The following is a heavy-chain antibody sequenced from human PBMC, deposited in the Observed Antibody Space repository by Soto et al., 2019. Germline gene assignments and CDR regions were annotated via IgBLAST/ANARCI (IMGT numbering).Heavy chain of an antibody. D-gene: IGHD5-12*01. J-gene: IGHJ3*02. CDR2: IYYSGST. Sequence: TLSLTCTVSGGSISSGGYYWSWIRQHPGQGLEWIGYIYYSGSTYYNPSLKSRVTISVDTSKNQFSLKLSSVTAADTAVYYCARACPRWLQQGGAFDIWGQGTMVTVPS. CDR3: ARACPRWLQQGGAFDI. CDR1: GGSISSGGYY. V-gene: IGHV4-31*03.